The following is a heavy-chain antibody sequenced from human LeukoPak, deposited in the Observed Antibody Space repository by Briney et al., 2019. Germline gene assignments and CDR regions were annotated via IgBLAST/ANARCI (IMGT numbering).Heavy chain of an antibody. Sequence: ASVKVSCKASGYTFTSHAMHWVRQAPGQRLEWMGWINAGNGNTKYSQKFQGRVTITRDTSASTAYMELSSLRSEDTAVYYCARFTAMAMTYDYWGQGTLVTVSS. J-gene: IGHJ4*02. D-gene: IGHD5-18*01. V-gene: IGHV1-3*01. CDR1: GYTFTSHA. CDR3: ARFTAMAMTYDY. CDR2: INAGNGNT.